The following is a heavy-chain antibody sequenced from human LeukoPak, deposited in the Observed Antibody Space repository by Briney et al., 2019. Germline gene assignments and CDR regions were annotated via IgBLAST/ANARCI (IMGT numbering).Heavy chain of an antibody. CDR2: ILKGVVVK. Sequence: PGRSLRLSCAAPRFTLSSFVMHCVPETPRRGLGRVSVILKGVVVKYYVDSVKGGFAISRENFRKTLYLQMNRLRDEETAVYFCAKESCTMTNCLGDWGQGTLVTVSS. J-gene: IGHJ4*02. CDR3: AKESCTMTNCLGD. CDR1: RFTLSSFV. V-gene: IGHV3-30*18. D-gene: IGHD2-8*01.